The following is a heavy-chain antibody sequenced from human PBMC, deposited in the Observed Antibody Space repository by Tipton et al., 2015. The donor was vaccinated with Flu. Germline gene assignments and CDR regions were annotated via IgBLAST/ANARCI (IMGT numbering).Heavy chain of an antibody. V-gene: IGHV4-61*02. Sequence: LRLSCTVSGVSIRSGGYYWSWVRQPAGKGLEWIGRIFTTGSTNYNPSLKSRVTISVDTSKNQFSLTLSSVTAADTAVYYCARAPTTAVAYIWGQGTLVTVSS. CDR2: IFTTGST. CDR3: ARAPTTAVAYI. D-gene: IGHD6-19*01. CDR1: GVSIRSGGYY. J-gene: IGHJ4*02.